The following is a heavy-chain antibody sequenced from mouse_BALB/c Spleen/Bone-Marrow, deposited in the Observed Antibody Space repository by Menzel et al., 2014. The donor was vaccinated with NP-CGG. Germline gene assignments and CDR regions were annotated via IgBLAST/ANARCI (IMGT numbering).Heavy chain of an antibody. V-gene: IGHV14-3*02. CDR2: IDPENGNI. CDR1: GFNIKDTY. Sequence: EVQLQQSGAELMKPGASVKLSCTASGFNIKDTYIHWVKRRPEQGLEWIGRIDPENGNIKYDPKFQVKATITADTSSNSAYLQLSSLTSEDTAVYYCTRRGFDFWGQGTTLTVSS. CDR3: TRRGFDF. J-gene: IGHJ2*01.